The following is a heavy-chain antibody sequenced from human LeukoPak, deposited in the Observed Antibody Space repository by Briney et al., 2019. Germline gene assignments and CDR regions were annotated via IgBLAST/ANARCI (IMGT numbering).Heavy chain of an antibody. J-gene: IGHJ4*02. CDR1: GFTVSSNY. CDR3: ARVNSGSYYFDY. Sequence: GGSLRLSCAASGFTVSSNYMSWVRQAPGKGLEWVSVIYSGGSTYYADSVKGRFTISRDNAKNSLYLQMNSLRAEDTAVYYCARVNSGSYYFDYWGQGTLVTVSS. D-gene: IGHD1-26*01. V-gene: IGHV3-53*01. CDR2: IYSGGST.